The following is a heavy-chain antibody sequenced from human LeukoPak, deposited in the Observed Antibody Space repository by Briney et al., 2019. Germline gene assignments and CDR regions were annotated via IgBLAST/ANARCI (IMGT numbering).Heavy chain of an antibody. J-gene: IGHJ4*02. Sequence: GGSLRLSCAASGFTFSNDWMSWVRQAPGKGLEWVGRIKSKTDGGTTDYAAPVKGRFTISRDDSKNTLYLQMNSLKTEDTAVYYCTTDPLSYYYDSSGYSTAPYWGQGTLVTVSS. CDR1: GFTFSNDW. D-gene: IGHD3-22*01. V-gene: IGHV3-15*01. CDR2: IKSKTDGGTT. CDR3: TTDPLSYYYDSSGYSTAPY.